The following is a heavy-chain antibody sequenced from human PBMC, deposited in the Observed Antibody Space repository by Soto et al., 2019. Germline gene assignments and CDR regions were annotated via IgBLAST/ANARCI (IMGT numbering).Heavy chain of an antibody. CDR1: GGSISSGGYY. V-gene: IGHV4-31*03. Sequence: PSETLSLTSTVSGGSISSGGYYWSWIRQHPGKGLEWIGYIYYSGSTYYNPSLKSRVTISVDTSKNQFSLKLSSVTAADTAVYYCARVGDGYCSSTSCHDAFDIWGQGTMVTVSS. CDR3: ARVGDGYCSSTSCHDAFDI. CDR2: IYYSGST. D-gene: IGHD2-2*01. J-gene: IGHJ3*02.